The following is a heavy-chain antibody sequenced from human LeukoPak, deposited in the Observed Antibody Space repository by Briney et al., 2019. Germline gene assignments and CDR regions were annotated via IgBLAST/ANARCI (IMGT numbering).Heavy chain of an antibody. D-gene: IGHD4-17*01. Sequence: ASVKVSCKASGYTFSSYGISWMRQAPGQGLEWMGWISAYNGNTNYAQNLQGRVTMTTDTSTSTAYMELRSLRSDDTAVYYCARDKLSTVTKTPFDCWGQGTLVTVSS. V-gene: IGHV1-18*01. CDR3: ARDKLSTVTKTPFDC. J-gene: IGHJ4*02. CDR2: ISAYNGNT. CDR1: GYTFSSYG.